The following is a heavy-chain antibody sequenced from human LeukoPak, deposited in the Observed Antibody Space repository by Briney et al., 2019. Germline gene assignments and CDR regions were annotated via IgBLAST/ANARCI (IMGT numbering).Heavy chain of an antibody. CDR1: GFTFDDYA. CDR2: INWNGGST. Sequence: GGSLRLSCAASGFTFDDYAMSWVRQAPGKGLEWVSGINWNGGSTGYADSVKGRFTISRDNAKNSLYLQMNSLRAEDTALYYCARSDSSDYYYYMDVWGKGTTVTVSS. CDR3: ARSDSSDYYYYMDV. J-gene: IGHJ6*03. D-gene: IGHD1-26*01. V-gene: IGHV3-20*04.